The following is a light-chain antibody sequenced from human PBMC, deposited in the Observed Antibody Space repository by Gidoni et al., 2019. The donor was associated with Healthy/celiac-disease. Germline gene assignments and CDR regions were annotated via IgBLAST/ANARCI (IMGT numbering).Light chain of an antibody. V-gene: IGKV1-8*01. CDR1: QGISSY. Sequence: AIRMTPSPSSFSASTGDRVTITCRASQGISSYLYWYQQKTGKAPKLLIYAASTLQSGVPSRFSGSGSGTDFTLTISCMQSEDFATYYCQQYYSYTPGTFGQGTKVEIK. CDR3: QQYYSYTPGT. CDR2: AAS. J-gene: IGKJ1*01.